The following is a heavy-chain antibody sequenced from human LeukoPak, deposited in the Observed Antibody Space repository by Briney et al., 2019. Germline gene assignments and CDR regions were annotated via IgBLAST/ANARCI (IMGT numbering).Heavy chain of an antibody. J-gene: IGHJ4*02. CDR1: GGSISSSSYY. V-gene: IGHV4-39*07. CDR3: ARLTVGGNFDY. CDR2: IYYSGST. Sequence: PSGTLSLTCTVSGGSISSSSYYWGWIRQPPGKGLEWIGSIYYSGSTYYNPSLKSRVTISVDTSKNQFSLKLSSVTAADTAVYYCARLTVGGNFDYWGQRTLVTVSS. D-gene: IGHD1-26*01.